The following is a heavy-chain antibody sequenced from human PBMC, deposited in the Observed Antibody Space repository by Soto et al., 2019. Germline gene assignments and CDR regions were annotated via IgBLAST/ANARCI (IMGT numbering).Heavy chain of an antibody. CDR2: IYYSGST. Sequence: SETLSLTCTVAGGSISSYYCSWIRPPPGKGLEWIGYIYYSGSTNYNPSLRSRVTISVDTSKNQSSLKLSSVTAADTAVYYCARVYCSGGSCYPRWFDPWGQGTLVTVSS. CDR3: ARVYCSGGSCYPRWFDP. D-gene: IGHD2-15*01. J-gene: IGHJ5*02. V-gene: IGHV4-59*01. CDR1: GGSISSYY.